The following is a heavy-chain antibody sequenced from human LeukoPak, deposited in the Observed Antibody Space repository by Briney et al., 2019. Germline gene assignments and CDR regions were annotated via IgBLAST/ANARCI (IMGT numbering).Heavy chain of an antibody. CDR1: GLTVSLNY. CDR3: ARGARDSYGHYYYAMDV. Sequence: GGSLRLSCAASGLTVSLNYMNWVRWPPGRGLQWVSALYAEGSAYYADSVKGRFTISRDNSTNTLSLQMNSLRAEDTAVYYCARGARDSYGHYYYAMDVWGQGTTVTVSS. V-gene: IGHV3-53*01. J-gene: IGHJ6*02. D-gene: IGHD5-18*01. CDR2: LYAEGSA.